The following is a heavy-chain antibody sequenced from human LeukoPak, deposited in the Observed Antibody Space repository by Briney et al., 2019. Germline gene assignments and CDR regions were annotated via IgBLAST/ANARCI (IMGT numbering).Heavy chain of an antibody. Sequence: GASVKVSCKASGYTFTSYGISWVRQAPGQGLEWMGWISAYNGNTNYAQKLQGRVTMTTDTSTSTAYMELRSLRSDDTAVYYCARAEFRGLKLLWFGELPAPFDYWGQGTLVTVSS. J-gene: IGHJ4*02. CDR3: ARAEFRGLKLLWFGELPAPFDY. D-gene: IGHD3-10*01. CDR1: GYTFTSYG. CDR2: ISAYNGNT. V-gene: IGHV1-18*01.